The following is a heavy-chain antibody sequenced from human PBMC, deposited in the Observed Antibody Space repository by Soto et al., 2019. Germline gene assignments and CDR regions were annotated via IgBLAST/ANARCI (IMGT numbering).Heavy chain of an antibody. CDR1: GGSISSYY. CDR3: AVSTGSSQYYFDS. J-gene: IGHJ4*02. CDR2: IYYSGST. D-gene: IGHD3-22*01. Sequence: SETLSLTCTVSGGSISSYYWSWIRQPPGKGLEWIGNIYYSGSTNYNPSLKSRVTISIDTSKEEFSLNLNSVAAADTAVYYCAVSTGSSQYYFDSVGQGALVTVSS. V-gene: IGHV4-59*03.